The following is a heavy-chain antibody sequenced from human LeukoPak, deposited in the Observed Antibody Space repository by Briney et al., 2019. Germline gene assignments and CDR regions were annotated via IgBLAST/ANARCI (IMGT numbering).Heavy chain of an antibody. CDR1: GYTFTDYY. J-gene: IGHJ4*02. D-gene: IGHD2-2*01. CDR3: ATESQLGIFSNTVHWIVDY. CDR2: VDPEDGET. V-gene: IGHV1-69-2*01. Sequence: ASVKVSCKVSGYTFTDYYMHWVQQAPGKGLEWMGLVDPEDGETIYAEKFQGRVTITADTSTDTAYMELSSLRSEDTAVYYCATESQLGIFSNTVHWIVDYWGQGTLVTVSS.